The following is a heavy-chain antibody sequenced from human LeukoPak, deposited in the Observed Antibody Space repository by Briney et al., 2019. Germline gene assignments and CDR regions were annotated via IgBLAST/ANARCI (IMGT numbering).Heavy chain of an antibody. Sequence: SETLSLTCAVYGGSFSGYYWSWIRQPPGKGLEWIGEINHSGSTNYNPSLKSRVTISVDTSKNRFSLKLSSVTAADTAVYYCARAQYCGGDCYAAGLDYWGQGTLITVSS. J-gene: IGHJ4*02. CDR1: GGSFSGYY. V-gene: IGHV4-34*01. CDR2: INHSGST. D-gene: IGHD2-21*02. CDR3: ARAQYCGGDCYAAGLDY.